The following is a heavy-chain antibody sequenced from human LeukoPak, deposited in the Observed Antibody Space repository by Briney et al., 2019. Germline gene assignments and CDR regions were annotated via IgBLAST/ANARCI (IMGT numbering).Heavy chain of an antibody. CDR3: ARHYVWGSYRSPYYFDY. CDR2: IYYSGNT. J-gene: IGHJ4*02. Sequence: SETLSLTCTVSGVSITSYYWSWIRQPPGKGLEWIGYIYYSGNTNYNPSLKSRVTILADTSKNQFSLKLSSVTAADTAVYYCARHYVWGSYRSPYYFDYWGQGTLVTVSS. D-gene: IGHD3-16*02. CDR1: GVSITSYY. V-gene: IGHV4-59*08.